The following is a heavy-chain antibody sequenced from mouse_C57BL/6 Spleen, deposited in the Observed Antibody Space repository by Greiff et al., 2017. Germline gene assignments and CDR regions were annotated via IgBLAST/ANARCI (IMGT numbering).Heavy chain of an antibody. CDR3: ARWDSNYDY. V-gene: IGHV7-3*01. D-gene: IGHD2-5*01. J-gene: IGHJ2*01. Sequence: DVQLVESGGGLVQPGGSLSLSCAASGFTFTDYYMSWVRQPQGKALEWLGFIRNKANGYTTEYSASVKGRFTISRDNSQSILYLQMNALRAEDSATYYCARWDSNYDYWGQGTTLTVSS. CDR1: GFTFTDYY. CDR2: IRNKANGYTT.